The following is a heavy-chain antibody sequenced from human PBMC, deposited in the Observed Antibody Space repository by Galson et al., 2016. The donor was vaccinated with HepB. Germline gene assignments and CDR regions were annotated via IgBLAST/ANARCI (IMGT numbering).Heavy chain of an antibody. Sequence: QSGAEVKKTGESLKISCKGSGYSFTSFWIGWVRQMPGKGLEWMGIIYPGDSDTRYSPSFHGQVTISVDESTSIAYMELSSLRSEDTAVYYCVRAHTPGIVVVTAPLYYWGQGTLVTVSS. CDR3: VRAHTPGIVVVTAPLYY. V-gene: IGHV5-51*01. CDR1: GYSFTSFW. D-gene: IGHD2-21*02. J-gene: IGHJ4*02. CDR2: IYPGDSDT.